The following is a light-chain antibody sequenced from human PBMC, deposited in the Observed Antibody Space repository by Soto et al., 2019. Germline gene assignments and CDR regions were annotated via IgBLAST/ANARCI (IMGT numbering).Light chain of an antibody. V-gene: IGLV1-51*01. CDR1: SSNIGNNY. J-gene: IGLJ1*01. Sequence: SALTQPPSVSAAPGQKVTISCSGSSSNIGNNYVSWYQQLPGTAPKLLIYDNNKRPSGIPDRFSGSKSGTSATPGITGLQTGDEADYYCGTWDGSLSAGVFGTGTKVTVL. CDR3: GTWDGSLSAGV. CDR2: DNN.